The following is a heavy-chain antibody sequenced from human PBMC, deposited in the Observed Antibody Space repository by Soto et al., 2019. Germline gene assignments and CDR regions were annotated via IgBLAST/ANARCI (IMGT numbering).Heavy chain of an antibody. V-gene: IGHV1-69*01. CDR1: GGTFSSYA. CDR2: IIPIFGTA. D-gene: IGHD2-21*02. Sequence: QVQLVQSGAEVKKPGSSVKVSCKASGGTFSSYAISWVRQAPGQGLEWMGGIIPIFGTANYAQKFQGRVTITVDESTSTAYMELSSLRSEDTAVYYCARSAQHIVVVTAILGYYYGMDVWGQGTTVTVSS. CDR3: ARSAQHIVVVTAILGYYYGMDV. J-gene: IGHJ6*02.